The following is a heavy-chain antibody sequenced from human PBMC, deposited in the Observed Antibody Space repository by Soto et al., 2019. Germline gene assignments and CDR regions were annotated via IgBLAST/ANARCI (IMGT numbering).Heavy chain of an antibody. V-gene: IGHV1-69*08. Sequence: QVQLVQSGAEVKKPGSSVRVSCRSSGDTFSSYIVNWLRLAPGRGLEWMGRVIPVLTTTDYAQNFRGRVTISADRSTNTVYLDLSSLRSDDTAVYYCARRRYCGYDCYHKHYYGMDVWGQGSLLTVAS. CDR3: ARRRYCGYDCYHKHYYGMDV. CDR2: VIPVLTTT. CDR1: GDTFSSYI. J-gene: IGHJ6*02. D-gene: IGHD2-21*02.